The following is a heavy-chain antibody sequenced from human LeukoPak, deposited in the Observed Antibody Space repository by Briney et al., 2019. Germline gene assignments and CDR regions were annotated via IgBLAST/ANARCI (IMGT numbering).Heavy chain of an antibody. CDR1: GGSISSGSYY. V-gene: IGHV4-61*02. CDR2: IYTSGST. Sequence: SQTLSLTCTVSGGSISSGSYYWSWIRQPAGKGLEWIGRIYTSGSTDYNPSLKSRVIVSLDTSKNQFSLRLNSVTAADTAVYYCARDRDGYNFRFHYWGQGTPVTVSS. D-gene: IGHD5-24*01. J-gene: IGHJ4*02. CDR3: ARDRDGYNFRFHY.